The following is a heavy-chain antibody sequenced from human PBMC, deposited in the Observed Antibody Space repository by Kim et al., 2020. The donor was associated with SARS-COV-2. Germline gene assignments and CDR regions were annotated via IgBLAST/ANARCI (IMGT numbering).Heavy chain of an antibody. V-gene: IGHV3-11*05. CDR1: GFTFSDYY. Sequence: GGSLRLSCAASGFTFSDYYMSWIRQAPGKGLEWVSYISSSSRYTNYADSVKGRFTISRDNAKNSLYLQMNSLRAEDTAVYYCARDGNRITIFKPVPYYYYGMDVWGQGTTVTVSS. CDR2: ISSSSRYT. D-gene: IGHD3-9*01. CDR3: ARDGNRITIFKPVPYYYYGMDV. J-gene: IGHJ6*02.